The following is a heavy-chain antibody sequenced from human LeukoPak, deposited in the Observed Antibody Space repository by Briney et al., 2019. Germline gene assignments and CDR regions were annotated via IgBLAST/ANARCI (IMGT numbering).Heavy chain of an antibody. CDR1: GYTFTGYY. V-gene: IGHV1-2*02. CDR2: INPNTGGT. D-gene: IGHD3-9*01. CDR3: AREVPTTGYNV. J-gene: IGHJ4*02. Sequence: ASVKVSCKASGYTFTGYYLHWVRQAPGQGLEWMGWINPNTGGTNYAQRFQGRVTMTRDTSISTAYMELSRLRSDDTAVFYCAREVPTTGYNVWGQGTLVTLSS.